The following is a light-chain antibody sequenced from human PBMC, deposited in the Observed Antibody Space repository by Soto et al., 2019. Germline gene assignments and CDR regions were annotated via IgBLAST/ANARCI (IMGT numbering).Light chain of an antibody. J-gene: IGKJ4*01. CDR3: QEGTYWPS. V-gene: IGKV3-11*01. CDR2: DAS. Sequence: EIVLTQSPAILSLSPGEKATLSCRASQSVSGSLGWYQQKPGQAPRLIIYDASVRATAIPARFSGSGSGTDFNYTISSLEPEDFAVYYCQEGTYWPSFGGGTKVEIK. CDR1: QSVSGS.